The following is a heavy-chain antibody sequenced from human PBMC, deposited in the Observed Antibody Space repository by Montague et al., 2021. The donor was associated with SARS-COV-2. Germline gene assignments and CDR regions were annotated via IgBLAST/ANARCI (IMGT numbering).Heavy chain of an antibody. CDR1: GGSISSGGYY. J-gene: IGHJ4*02. Sequence: TLSLTCTVSGGSISSGGYYWSWIRQHPGKGLEWIGYIYYSGSTYYNPSLKSRVTILVDTSKNQFSLKLSSVTAADTAVYYCARDVGWYSSSWLDYWGQGTLVTVSS. CDR2: IYYSGST. D-gene: IGHD6-13*01. V-gene: IGHV4-31*03. CDR3: ARDVGWYSSSWLDY.